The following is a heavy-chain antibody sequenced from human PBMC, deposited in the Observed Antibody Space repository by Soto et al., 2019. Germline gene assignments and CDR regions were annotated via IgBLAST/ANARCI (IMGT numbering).Heavy chain of an antibody. V-gene: IGHV3-23*01. D-gene: IGHD1-1*01. CDR3: AKGPTGATTRVDY. Sequence: LRLSCAASGFTFSNYAMNWVRQAPGEGLEWVSEITESGATYYTDSVKGRFTISRDNSKNTLYLQMNSLRAEDTAVYYCAKGPTGATTRVDYWGQGTLVTVSS. CDR1: GFTFSNYA. CDR2: ITESGAT. J-gene: IGHJ4*02.